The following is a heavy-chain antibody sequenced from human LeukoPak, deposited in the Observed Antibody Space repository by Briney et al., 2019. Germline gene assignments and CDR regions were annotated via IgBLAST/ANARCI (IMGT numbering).Heavy chain of an antibody. CDR1: RLTFSRYS. V-gene: IGHV3-21*01. CDR2: ISSGSSYI. Sequence: GGSLRVSCAASRLTFSRYSMTWVRQAPGKGLEWVSSISSGSSYIYYADSVKGRFTISRDNAKNSLYLQMNSLRAEDTAVYYCAAGHSSLNWFDPWGQGTLVTVSS. CDR3: AAGHSSLNWFDP. J-gene: IGHJ5*02. D-gene: IGHD6-13*01.